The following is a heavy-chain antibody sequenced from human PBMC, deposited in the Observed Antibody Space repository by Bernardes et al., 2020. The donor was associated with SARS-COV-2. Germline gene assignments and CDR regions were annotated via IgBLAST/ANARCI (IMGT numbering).Heavy chain of an antibody. J-gene: IGHJ5*02. V-gene: IGHV3-74*01. CDR2: IKSDGSVT. Sequence: GGSLRLSCAASGFTFGSYWMHWLRQGPRKELVWVASIKSDGSVTNYADFAKGRFTISRDNAQTTLYLQMNSLRVDDTALYFCAVPISWSGFAPWGQGTLVSVAS. CDR3: AVPISWSGFAP. D-gene: IGHD3-10*01. CDR1: GFTFGSYW.